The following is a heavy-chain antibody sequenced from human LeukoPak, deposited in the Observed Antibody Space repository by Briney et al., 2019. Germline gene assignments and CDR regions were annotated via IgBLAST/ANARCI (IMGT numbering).Heavy chain of an antibody. CDR1: GFTFSSYA. D-gene: IGHD4-17*01. CDR3: AKPRHDYGDFRNPLGY. J-gene: IGHJ4*02. V-gene: IGHV3-23*01. Sequence: PGGSLRLSCAPSGFTFSSYAMSWVRQAPGRGLEWVSTISGSGGTTYYADFVKGRFAISRDNSKNTLYLQMNSLRAEDTAVYYCAKPRHDYGDFRNPLGYWGQGILVTVSS. CDR2: ISGSGGTT.